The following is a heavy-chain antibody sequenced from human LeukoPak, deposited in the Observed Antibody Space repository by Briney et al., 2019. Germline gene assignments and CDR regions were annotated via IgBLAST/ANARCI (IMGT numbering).Heavy chain of an antibody. D-gene: IGHD5/OR15-5a*01. CDR1: GYSFTSYW. J-gene: IGHJ4*02. Sequence: GESLKISCKGSGYSFTSYWIGWVRQMPGKGLEWMGIIYPGDSDTRYSLSFQGQVTISADKSLNTAYLHWSSLKASDTAMYYCARRHSVYEYFEYWGQGTLVTVSS. CDR2: IYPGDSDT. CDR3: ARRHSVYEYFEY. V-gene: IGHV5-51*01.